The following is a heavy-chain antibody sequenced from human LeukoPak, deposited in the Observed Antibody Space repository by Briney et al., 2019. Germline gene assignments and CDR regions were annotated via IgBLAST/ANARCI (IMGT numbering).Heavy chain of an antibody. CDR2: IWYDGSNK. CDR3: ARDRYYSGPDY. J-gene: IGHJ4*02. D-gene: IGHD3-22*01. CDR1: GXTFSSYG. V-gene: IGHV3-33*08. Sequence: GGSLRLSCAASGXTFSSYGVHWVRQAPGKGLEWVAVIWYDGSNKYYADSVKGRFTISRDNSKNTLYLQMNSLRAEDTAVYYCARDRYYSGPDYWGQGTLVTVSS.